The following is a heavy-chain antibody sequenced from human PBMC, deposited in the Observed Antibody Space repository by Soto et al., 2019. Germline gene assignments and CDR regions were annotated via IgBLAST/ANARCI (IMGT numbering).Heavy chain of an antibody. CDR1: GFSFSSDS. J-gene: IGHJ5*01. CDR2: ISSSGSFM. V-gene: IGHV3-21*01. Sequence: GALRLSCAASGFSFSSDSMAWVRQAPGKGLEWVSSISSSGSFMNYADSVKGRFTISRDNARNSLYLQMSGLKDEDTAVYYCARDPPTGTTLDWVDSWGQGXLVTVSS. D-gene: IGHD1-7*01. CDR3: ARDPPTGTTLDWVDS.